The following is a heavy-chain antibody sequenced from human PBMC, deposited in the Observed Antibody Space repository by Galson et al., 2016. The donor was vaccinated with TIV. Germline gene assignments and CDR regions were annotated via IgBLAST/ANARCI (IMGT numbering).Heavy chain of an antibody. J-gene: IGHJ4*02. CDR1: GGTVSSYA. CDR2: IIPIARTT. D-gene: IGHD4-11*01. V-gene: IGHV1-69*11. Sequence: SVKVSCKGSGGTVSSYAISWVRQAPGQGLEWMGRIIPIARTTNYALTFQGRLTITADEFTRTAYMELSSLRSDDTAVYYCARDDYNTILHYWDQGTLVTDSS. CDR3: ARDDYNTILHY.